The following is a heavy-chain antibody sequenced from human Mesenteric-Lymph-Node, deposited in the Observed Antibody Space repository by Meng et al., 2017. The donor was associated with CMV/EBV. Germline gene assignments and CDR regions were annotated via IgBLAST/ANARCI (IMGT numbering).Heavy chain of an antibody. D-gene: IGHD6-6*01. V-gene: IGHV3-7*01. CDR1: GYTFTDYY. CDR3: ARVYSSSSGRGMDV. Sequence: SCKTSGYTFTDYYIHWVRQAPGQGLEWMANIKQDGSDKYYVDSVKGRFTISRENAKNALYLQMNSLRAEDTAVYYCARVYSSSSGRGMDVWGQGTTVTVSS. CDR2: IKQDGSDK. J-gene: IGHJ6*02.